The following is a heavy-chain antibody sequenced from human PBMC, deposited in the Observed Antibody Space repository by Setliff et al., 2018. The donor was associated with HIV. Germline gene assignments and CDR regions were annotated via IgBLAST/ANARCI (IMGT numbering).Heavy chain of an antibody. CDR1: GGTFSSYA. D-gene: IGHD3-22*01. J-gene: IGHJ4*02. V-gene: IGHV1-69*10. CDR3: ARDREYYYDNSGSPSFDY. CDR2: IIPILGIA. Sequence: SVKVSCKASGGTFSSYAINWVRQAPGQGLEWMGGIIPILGIANYAQKFRGRVTITADKSTSTAYMELSSPRSEDTAVYYCARDREYYYDNSGSPSFDYWGQGTLVTVSS.